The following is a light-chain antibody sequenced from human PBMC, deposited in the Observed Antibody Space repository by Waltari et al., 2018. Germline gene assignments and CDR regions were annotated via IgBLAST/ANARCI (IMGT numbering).Light chain of an antibody. J-gene: IGKJ1*01. CDR3: MQALQTPWT. CDR1: QSLFHKNGYNY. CDR2: LGS. Sequence: DIVLTQSPLSLPVTPGEPASISCRSSQSLFHKNGYNYLDWYVQKPGQSPQVLIYLGSYRASGVPDRFSGSGSGTDFTLKISRVEAEDVGVYYCMQALQTPWTFGQGTKVEIK. V-gene: IGKV2-28*01.